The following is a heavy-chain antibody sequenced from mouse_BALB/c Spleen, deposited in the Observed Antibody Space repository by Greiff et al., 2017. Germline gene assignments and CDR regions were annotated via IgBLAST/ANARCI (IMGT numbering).Heavy chain of an antibody. Sequence: EVQGVESGGGLVQPGGSRKLSCAASGFTFSSFGMHWVRQAPEKGLEWVAYISSGSSTIYYADTVKGRFTISRDNPKNTLFLQMTSLRSEDTAMYYCARASTEAMDYWGQGTSVTVSS. CDR3: ARASTEAMDY. V-gene: IGHV5-17*02. CDR2: ISSGSSTI. J-gene: IGHJ4*01. CDR1: GFTFSSFG. D-gene: IGHD6-1*01.